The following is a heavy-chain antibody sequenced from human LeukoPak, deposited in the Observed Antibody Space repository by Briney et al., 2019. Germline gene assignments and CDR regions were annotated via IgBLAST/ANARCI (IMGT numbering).Heavy chain of an antibody. CDR3: ARRMLLWGTNWFDP. J-gene: IGHJ5*02. Sequence: PSETLSLTCAVYGGSFSGYYWSWIRQPPGKGLEWIGEINHSGSTNYNPSLKSRVTISVDTSKNQFSLKLSSVTAADTAVYYCARRMLLWGTNWFDPWGQGTLVTVSS. D-gene: IGHD2-2*01. CDR1: GGSFSGYY. V-gene: IGHV4-34*01. CDR2: INHSGST.